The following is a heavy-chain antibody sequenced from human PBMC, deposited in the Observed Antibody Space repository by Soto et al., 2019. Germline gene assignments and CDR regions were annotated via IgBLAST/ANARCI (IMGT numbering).Heavy chain of an antibody. V-gene: IGHV4-31*03. CDR2: IYYSGST. Sequence: SETLSLTCTVSGGSISSGGYYWSRIRQHPGKGLEWIGYIYYSGSTYYNPSLKSRVTISVDTSKNQFSLKLSSVTAADTAVYYCASGWVTTYSHWGQGTLVTVSS. D-gene: IGHD4-17*01. J-gene: IGHJ4*02. CDR3: ASGWVTTYSH. CDR1: GGSISSGGYY.